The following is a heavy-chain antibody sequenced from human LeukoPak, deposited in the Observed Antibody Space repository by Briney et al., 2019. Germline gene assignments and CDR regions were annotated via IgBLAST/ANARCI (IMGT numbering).Heavy chain of an antibody. J-gene: IGHJ3*02. CDR2: IYTSGST. D-gene: IGHD5-12*01. CDR3: ARVYGAGYDFRGAFDI. V-gene: IGHV4-4*07. Sequence: SETLSLTCTVSGGSISSYYWSWIRQPAGKGLEWIGRIYTSGSTDYNPSLKSRVTMSVDTSKNQFSLKLSSVTAADTAVYYCARVYGAGYDFRGAFDIWGQGTMVTVSS. CDR1: GGSISSYY.